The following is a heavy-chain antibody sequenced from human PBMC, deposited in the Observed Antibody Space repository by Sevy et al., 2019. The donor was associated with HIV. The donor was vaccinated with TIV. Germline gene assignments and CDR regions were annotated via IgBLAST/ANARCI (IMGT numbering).Heavy chain of an antibody. J-gene: IGHJ6*02. D-gene: IGHD3-3*01. Sequence: GGSLRLSCAASGFTFSSYAMNWVRQAPGKGLEWVSAISASGGSTYSADSVKGRFTISRDHSKNTLYLQMNSLRAEDTAVYYCAKDRGDDFWSGYKKGMDVWGQGTTVTVSS. V-gene: IGHV3-23*01. CDR1: GFTFSSYA. CDR3: AKDRGDDFWSGYKKGMDV. CDR2: ISASGGST.